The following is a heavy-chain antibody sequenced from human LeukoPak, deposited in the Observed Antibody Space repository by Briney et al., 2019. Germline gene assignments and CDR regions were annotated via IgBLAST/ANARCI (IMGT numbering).Heavy chain of an antibody. CDR2: ISSSSSTI. CDR1: GFTFSSYS. J-gene: IGHJ4*02. CDR3: ARSSYSSNWYIDY. D-gene: IGHD6-13*01. Sequence: GGSLRLSCAASGFTFSSYSMNWVRQAPGKGLEWVSYISSSSSTIYYADSVKGRFTISRDNSKNTLYLQMNSLRAEDTAVYYCARSSYSSNWYIDYWGQGTLVTVSS. V-gene: IGHV3-48*01.